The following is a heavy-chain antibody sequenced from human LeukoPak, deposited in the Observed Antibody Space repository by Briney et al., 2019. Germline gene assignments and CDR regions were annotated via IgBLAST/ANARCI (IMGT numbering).Heavy chain of an antibody. V-gene: IGHV4-61*02. CDR2: IYTSGST. CDR3: ARLPRSVVGAFDI. CDR1: GGSISSGSYY. Sequence: SETLSLTCTVSGGSISSGSYYWSWIRQPAGKGLEWIGRIYTSGSTNYNPSLKSRVTISVDTSKNQSSLKLSSVTAADTAVHYCARLPRSVVGAFDIWGQGTMVTVSS. D-gene: IGHD1-26*01. J-gene: IGHJ3*02.